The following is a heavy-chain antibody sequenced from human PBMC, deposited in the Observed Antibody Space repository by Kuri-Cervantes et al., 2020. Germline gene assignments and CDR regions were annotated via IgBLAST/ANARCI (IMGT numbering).Heavy chain of an antibody. J-gene: IGHJ4*02. CDR3: ARAAVGVRGVINY. V-gene: IGHV1-46*01. CDR2: INPSGGST. CDR1: GYTFTGYY. Sequence: ASVKVSCKASGYTFTGYYMHWVRQAPGQGLEWMGIINPSGGSTSYAQKFQGRVTMTRDTSTSTVYMELSGLRSEDTAVYYCARAAVGVRGVINYWGQGTLVTVSS. D-gene: IGHD3-10*01.